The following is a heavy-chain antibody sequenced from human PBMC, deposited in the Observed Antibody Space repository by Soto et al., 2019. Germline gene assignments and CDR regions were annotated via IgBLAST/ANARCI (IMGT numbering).Heavy chain of an antibody. CDR2: IDGSGATK. CDR3: ARGFGRFNY. J-gene: IGHJ4*02. D-gene: IGHD3-10*01. Sequence: EVPLLESGGGLVQPGGSLRLSCGVSGFTFNDFEMNWVRQAPGKGPEWLAYIDGSGATKKYADSVRGRFTISRDNPNNSLFLQMSSLSAAVTAIYYCARGFGRFNYGGQGTLGSVSS. V-gene: IGHV3-48*03. CDR1: GFTFNDFE.